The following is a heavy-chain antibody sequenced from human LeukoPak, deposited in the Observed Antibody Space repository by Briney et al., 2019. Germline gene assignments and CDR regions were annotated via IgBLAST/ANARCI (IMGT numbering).Heavy chain of an antibody. CDR1: GFTFSSYG. Sequence: PGGSLRLSCAASGFTFSSYGMHWVRQAPGKGLEWVAVISYDGSNKYYADSVKGRFTISRDNAKNSLYLQMNSLRAEDTAVYYCARDLRAPYDFWSGYGIPASGMDVWGQGTTVTVSS. CDR2: ISYDGSNK. D-gene: IGHD3-3*01. CDR3: ARDLRAPYDFWSGYGIPASGMDV. J-gene: IGHJ6*02. V-gene: IGHV3-30*03.